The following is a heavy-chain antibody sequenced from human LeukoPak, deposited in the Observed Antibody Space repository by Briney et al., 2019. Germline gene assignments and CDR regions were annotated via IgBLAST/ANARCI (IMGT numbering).Heavy chain of an antibody. CDR2: IIPIFGTA. V-gene: IGHV1-69*01. Sequence: SVKVSCKASGGTFSSYAISWVRQAPGQGLEWMGGIIPIFGTANYAQKFQGRVTITADESTSTAYMELSSLRSEDTAVYYCARGIAVPAAMMHYYYYGMDVWGQGTTVTVSS. CDR3: ARGIAVPAAMMHYYYYGMDV. D-gene: IGHD2-2*01. J-gene: IGHJ6*02. CDR1: GGTFSSYA.